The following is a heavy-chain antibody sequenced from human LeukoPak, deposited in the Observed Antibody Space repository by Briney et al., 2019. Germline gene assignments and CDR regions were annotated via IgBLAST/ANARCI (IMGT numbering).Heavy chain of an antibody. V-gene: IGHV3-30*03. D-gene: IGHD6-13*01. CDR2: ISYDGSNK. CDR1: GFTFSSYG. CDR3: ARAEGSSANWFDP. J-gene: IGHJ5*02. Sequence: GGSLRLSCAASGFTFSSYGMHWVRQAPGKGLEWVAVISYDGSNKYYADSVKGRFTISRDNAKNSLYLQMNSLRAEDTAVYYCARAEGSSANWFDPWGQGTLVTVSS.